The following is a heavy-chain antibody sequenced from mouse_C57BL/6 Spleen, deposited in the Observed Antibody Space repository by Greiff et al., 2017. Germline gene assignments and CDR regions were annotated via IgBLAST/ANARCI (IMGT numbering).Heavy chain of an antibody. D-gene: IGHD1-1*01. CDR3: ARRGFYYGSSYGYFDV. J-gene: IGHJ1*03. Sequence: VQLKESGADLARPGASVKLSCKASGYTFTSYGISWVKQRTGQGLEWIGEIYPRSGNTYYNEKFKGKATLTADKSSSTAYMELRSLTSEDSAVYFCARRGFYYGSSYGYFDVWGTGTTVTVSS. CDR2: IYPRSGNT. CDR1: GYTFTSYG. V-gene: IGHV1-81*01.